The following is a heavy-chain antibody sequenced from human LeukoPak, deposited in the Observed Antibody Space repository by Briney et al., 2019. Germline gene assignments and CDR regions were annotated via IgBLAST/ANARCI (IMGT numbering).Heavy chain of an antibody. Sequence: GGSLRLSCAASGFTFSSFGMSWVRQAPGKGLEWVSAISSTGGTAYYADSAKGRFTISRDNAKDSLYLQMNSLRAEDTAVYYCAELGITMIGGVWGKGTTVTISS. V-gene: IGHV3-23*01. CDR3: AELGITMIGGV. CDR1: GFTFSSFG. D-gene: IGHD3-10*02. CDR2: ISSTGGTA. J-gene: IGHJ6*04.